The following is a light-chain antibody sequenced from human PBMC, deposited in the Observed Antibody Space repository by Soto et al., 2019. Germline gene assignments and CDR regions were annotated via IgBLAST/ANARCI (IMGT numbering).Light chain of an antibody. V-gene: IGLV2-14*01. CDR1: SSDVGAYNY. CDR3: SSYTSSSTVV. Sequence: QSALTQPASVSGSPGQSVTISCSGSSSDVGAYNYVYWYQRHPGKAPKLMIYDVTNRPSGVSNRFSGSKSGNTASLTISGLQAEDEADYFCSSYTSSSTVVFGGGTKVTVL. J-gene: IGLJ3*02. CDR2: DVT.